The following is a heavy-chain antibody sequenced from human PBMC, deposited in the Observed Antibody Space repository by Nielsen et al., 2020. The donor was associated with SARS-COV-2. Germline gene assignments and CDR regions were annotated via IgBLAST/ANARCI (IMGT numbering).Heavy chain of an antibody. D-gene: IGHD5-12*01. Sequence: AGTLTLTCAASGVSISSYAIHWVRNAPGKVLEWEAVISYDGSNKYYADSVKGRFTVSRDNSKNTLYVQMNSLRAADTAVYCCARDQYSGHGQGGAFVIWGQGTTVIVSS. J-gene: IGHJ3*02. V-gene: IGHV3-30-3*01. CDR3: ARDQYSGHGQGGAFVI. CDR1: GVSISSYA. CDR2: ISYDGSNK.